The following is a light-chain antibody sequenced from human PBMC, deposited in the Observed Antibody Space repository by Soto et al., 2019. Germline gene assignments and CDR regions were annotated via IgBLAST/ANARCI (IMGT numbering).Light chain of an antibody. J-gene: IGLJ3*02. CDR1: SSNIGANT. CDR2: SHN. CDR3: AAWDGNLNGWV. V-gene: IGLV1-44*01. Sequence: SVLTQPPSASGTPGQKVTISCSGSSSNIGANTVNWYQHLPGTAPKLLIYSHNQRPSGVPDRFSGSKSGTSASLAISGLQSEDEADYYCAAWDGNLNGWVFGGGTKVTVL.